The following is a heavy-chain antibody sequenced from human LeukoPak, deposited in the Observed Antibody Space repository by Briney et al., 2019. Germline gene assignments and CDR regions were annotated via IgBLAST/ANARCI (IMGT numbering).Heavy chain of an antibody. CDR2: ISTNGGST. CDR3: AKGTSYGDYVFDY. Sequence: GGSLRLSCSASGFTFSSYAMHWVRQAPGKGLESVSAISTNGGSTYYADSVKGRFTISRDNSKNTLYLQMNSLRAEDTAVYYCAKGTSYGDYVFDYWGQGTLVTVSP. V-gene: IGHV3-64*04. CDR1: GFTFSSYA. D-gene: IGHD4-17*01. J-gene: IGHJ4*02.